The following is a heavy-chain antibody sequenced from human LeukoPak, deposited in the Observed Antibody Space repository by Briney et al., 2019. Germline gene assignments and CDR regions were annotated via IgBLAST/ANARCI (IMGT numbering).Heavy chain of an antibody. CDR3: VRRVGAASGLFDY. Sequence: GGSLRLSRSPSLFTLSNYLMNSVRQSPGKRLECVSAITTDGGSTYYADSVKGRFTISRDNSKNALYLQMNSRRSEDTAMYYCVRRVGAASGLFDYWGQGTLVTVSS. CDR2: ITTDGGST. CDR1: LFTLSNYL. V-gene: IGHV3-64D*09. D-gene: IGHD3-10*01. J-gene: IGHJ4*02.